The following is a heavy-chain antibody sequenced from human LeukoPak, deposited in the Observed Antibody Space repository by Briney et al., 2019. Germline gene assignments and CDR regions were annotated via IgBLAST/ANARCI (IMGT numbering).Heavy chain of an antibody. D-gene: IGHD3-9*01. CDR2: IRSKANSYAT. CDR1: GFTFSGSA. Sequence: GGSLRLSCAASGFTFSGSAMHWVRQASGKGLEWVGRIRSKANSYATAYAASVKGRFTISRDDSKNTAYLQMNSLRAEDTAVYYCAKVNTLTGYPGYYYYYMDVWGKGTTVTVSS. V-gene: IGHV3-73*01. J-gene: IGHJ6*03. CDR3: AKVNTLTGYPGYYYYYMDV.